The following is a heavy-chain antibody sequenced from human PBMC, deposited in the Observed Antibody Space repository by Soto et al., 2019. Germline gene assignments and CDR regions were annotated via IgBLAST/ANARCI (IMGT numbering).Heavy chain of an antibody. J-gene: IGHJ5*02. D-gene: IGHD3-16*02. CDR1: GGTFSTYA. CDR3: AREYYDYVWGSYRLGWFDP. Sequence: QVQLVQSGAEVKKPGSSVKVSCKASGGTFSTYAINWVRQAPGQGLEWMGGIIPIFGTANYAHKFQGRVTITADESTSTAYMELSSLRSEDTAVYYCAREYYDYVWGSYRLGWFDPWGQGTLVTVSS. V-gene: IGHV1-69*01. CDR2: IIPIFGTA.